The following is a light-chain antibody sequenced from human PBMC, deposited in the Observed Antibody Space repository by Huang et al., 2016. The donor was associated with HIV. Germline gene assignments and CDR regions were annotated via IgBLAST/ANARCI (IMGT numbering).Light chain of an antibody. CDR3: HQYNAWQT. J-gene: IGKJ2*01. CDR1: QSVPTS. CDR2: DAS. Sequence: EIVMTQSPASLSVSPGERATLSCRASQSVPTSVAWYQQRPGQAPRLLIYDASTRDTGVSARFSGGGSGTEFTLTISGLQSEDVAVYYCHQYNAWQTFGQGTKLQIK. V-gene: IGKV3-15*01.